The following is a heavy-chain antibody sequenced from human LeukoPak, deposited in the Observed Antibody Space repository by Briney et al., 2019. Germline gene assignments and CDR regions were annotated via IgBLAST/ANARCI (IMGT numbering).Heavy chain of an antibody. J-gene: IGHJ5*02. Sequence: SVKVSCKTSGGTFNNSAISWVRQAPGQGLDWLGGIMPLFGTAGYAQKFQGRVTITKDESPRTVYLELTSLTSDDTAVYYCARDVHGDYGSGWFDPWGQGTLVSVSS. CDR1: GGTFNNSA. V-gene: IGHV1-69*05. CDR3: ARDVHGDYGSGWFDP. D-gene: IGHD4-17*01. CDR2: IMPLFGTA.